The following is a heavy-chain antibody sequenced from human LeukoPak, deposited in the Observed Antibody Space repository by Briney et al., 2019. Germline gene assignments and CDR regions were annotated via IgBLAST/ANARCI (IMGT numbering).Heavy chain of an antibody. D-gene: IGHD6-6*01. CDR1: GGSFSDYY. V-gene: IGHV4-34*01. CDR2: INHSGST. J-gene: IGHJ4*02. Sequence: SETLSLTCGVCGGSFSDYYWKWIRQPPGKGLEWIGEINHSGSTNYNPSLKSRVTISVDTSKNQFSLKLSSVTAADTAVYYCARDRVSSSSVDFDYWGQGTLVTVSS. CDR3: ARDRVSSSSVDFDY.